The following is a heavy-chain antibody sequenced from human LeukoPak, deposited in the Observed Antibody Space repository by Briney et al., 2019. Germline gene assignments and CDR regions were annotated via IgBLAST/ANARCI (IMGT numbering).Heavy chain of an antibody. J-gene: IGHJ4*02. V-gene: IGHV1-8*01. CDR3: ARGGILWFGELLYYFDY. CDR2: MNPNSGNT. Sequence: ASVKVSCKASGYTFTSYDINWVRQATGQGLEWMGWMNPNSGNTGYAQKFQGRVTMTRNTSKSTAYMELSSLRPEDTAVYYCARGGILWFGELLYYFDYWGQGTLVTVSS. CDR1: GYTFTSYD. D-gene: IGHD3-10*01.